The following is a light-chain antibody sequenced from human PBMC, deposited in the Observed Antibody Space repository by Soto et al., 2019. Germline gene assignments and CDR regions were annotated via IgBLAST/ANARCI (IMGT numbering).Light chain of an antibody. Sequence: QSVLTQPASVSGSPGQSITVSCTGTSSDVGYYNLVSWYQQRPGKAPKLMIYEGTKRPSGVSYRFSGSKSGNTASLTISGLQAEDEADYYCCSYTGGIWVFGGGTKVTVL. CDR2: EGT. J-gene: IGLJ3*02. CDR1: SSDVGYYNL. V-gene: IGLV2-23*01. CDR3: CSYTGGIWV.